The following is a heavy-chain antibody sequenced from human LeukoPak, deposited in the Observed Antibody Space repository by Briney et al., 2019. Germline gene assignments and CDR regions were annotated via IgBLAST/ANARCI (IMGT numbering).Heavy chain of an antibody. CDR2: INSDGSST. D-gene: IGHD4-17*01. Sequence: GGSLRLSCAASGFTFSSYWMHWVRQAPGKGLVWVSRINSDGSSTSYADSVKGRFTISRDNSKNTLYLQMNSLRAEDTAVYYCARELQAHYGDGLGVDYWGQGTLVTVSS. V-gene: IGHV3-74*01. CDR1: GFTFSSYW. J-gene: IGHJ4*02. CDR3: ARELQAHYGDGLGVDY.